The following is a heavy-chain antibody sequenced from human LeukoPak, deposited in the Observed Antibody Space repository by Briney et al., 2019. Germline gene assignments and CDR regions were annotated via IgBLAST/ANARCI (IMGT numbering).Heavy chain of an antibody. CDR1: GGSISSSSYY. J-gene: IGHJ4*02. CDR3: ARGAYYYGSGSWSPALRGPGNFDY. D-gene: IGHD3-10*01. Sequence: SETLSLTCTVSGGSISSSSYYWGWIRQPPGKGLEWIGSIYYSGSTYYNPSLQSRVTMSVDTSKNQFSLKLSSVTAADTAVYYCARGAYYYGSGSWSPALRGPGNFDYWGQGTLVTVSS. CDR2: IYYSGST. V-gene: IGHV4-39*07.